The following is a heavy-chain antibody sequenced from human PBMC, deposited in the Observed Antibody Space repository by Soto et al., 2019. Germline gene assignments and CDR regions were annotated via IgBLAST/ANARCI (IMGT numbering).Heavy chain of an antibody. V-gene: IGHV3-33*01. CDR2: IWYDGSKK. Sequence: PGGSLRLSCAASGFTFSSFGMHWVRQAPGKGLEWVSLIWYDGSKKSYGDSVKGRFTISRDNSRNTVYLQMNSLRADDTAVYYCARDASXYSLWSGYYPSRNGMDVWGQGTTVTVSS. D-gene: IGHD3-3*01. CDR3: ARDASXYSLWSGYYPSRNGMDV. CDR1: GFTFSSFG. J-gene: IGHJ6*02.